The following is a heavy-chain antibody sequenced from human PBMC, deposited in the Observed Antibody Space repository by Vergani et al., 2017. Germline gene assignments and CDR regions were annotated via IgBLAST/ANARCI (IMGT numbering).Heavy chain of an antibody. CDR2: IIPIFGTA. Sequence: VQLVESGGGLVKPGGSLRLSCAASGFTFSSYAISWVRQAPGQGLEWMGGIIPIFGTANYAQKFQGRVTITADESTSTAYMELSSLRSEDTAVYYCARAMTRITMIVVVIEYFDYWGQGTLVTVSS. CDR1: GFTFSSYA. CDR3: ARAMTRITMIVVVIEYFDY. V-gene: IGHV1-69*01. D-gene: IGHD3-22*01. J-gene: IGHJ4*02.